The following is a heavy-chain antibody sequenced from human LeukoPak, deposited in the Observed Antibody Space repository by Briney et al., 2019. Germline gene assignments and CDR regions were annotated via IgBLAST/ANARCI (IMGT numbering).Heavy chain of an antibody. Sequence: GESLQISCKGSGYSFTTYWIAWVRQMPGKGLEWMGIIYPGDSDTRYSPSFQGQVTISADKSISTAYLQWSSLKASDTAMYYCARHRGLAGGNSDYWGQGTLVTVSS. CDR3: ARHRGLAGGNSDY. CDR1: GYSFTTYW. D-gene: IGHD4-23*01. J-gene: IGHJ4*02. CDR2: IYPGDSDT. V-gene: IGHV5-51*01.